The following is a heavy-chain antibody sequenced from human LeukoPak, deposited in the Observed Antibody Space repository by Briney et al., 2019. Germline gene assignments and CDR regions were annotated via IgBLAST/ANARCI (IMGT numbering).Heavy chain of an antibody. D-gene: IGHD3-22*01. Sequence: SETLSLTCTVSGGSISSYYWGWIRQPPGKGLEWIGSIYYSGSTYYNPSLKSRVTISVDTSKNQFSLKLSSVTAADTAVYYCARRYYDSSGYYEDWFDPWGQGTLVTVSS. V-gene: IGHV4-39*07. CDR2: IYYSGST. CDR3: ARRYYDSSGYYEDWFDP. CDR1: GGSISSYY. J-gene: IGHJ5*02.